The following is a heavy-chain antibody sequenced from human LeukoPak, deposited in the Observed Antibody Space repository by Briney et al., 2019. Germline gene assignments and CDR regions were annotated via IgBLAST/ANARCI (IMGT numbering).Heavy chain of an antibody. CDR1: GFTFSSYA. CDR2: ISGSGGNT. Sequence: GGSLRLSCAASGFTFSSYAMSWVRQVPGKGLEWVSAISGSGGNTDYADSVKGRITISRDNSKNTLYLQMNSLRADDTAVYYCGKSEQPYVYDYWGQGTLVTVSS. D-gene: IGHD5/OR15-5a*01. V-gene: IGHV3-23*01. CDR3: GKSEQPYVYDY. J-gene: IGHJ4*02.